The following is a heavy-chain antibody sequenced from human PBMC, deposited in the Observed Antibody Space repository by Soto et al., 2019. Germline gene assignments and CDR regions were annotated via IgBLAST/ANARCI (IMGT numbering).Heavy chain of an antibody. CDR2: ISSSGGTI. Sequence: GGSLRLSCAASGFTFSDYDMSWIRQAPGKGLEWVSYISSSGGTIYYADSVKGRFTISRDNAKNSLYLQMNSLRAEDNAVYYCARDRRGYDDGLTYYYPYYIDAWGKGTLVTVSS. V-gene: IGHV3-11*01. CDR1: GFTFSDYD. D-gene: IGHD5-18*01. J-gene: IGHJ6*03. CDR3: ARDRRGYDDGLTYYYPYYIDA.